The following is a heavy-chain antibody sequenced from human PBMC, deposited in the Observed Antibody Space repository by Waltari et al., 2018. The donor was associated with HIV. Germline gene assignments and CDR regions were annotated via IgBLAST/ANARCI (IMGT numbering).Heavy chain of an antibody. J-gene: IGHJ3*02. CDR3: ARDGGTSSYDNSGYYYRAFDI. V-gene: IGHV1-69*01. CDR1: GGTFSRYA. CDR2: IIPIYGAT. Sequence: QVQLVQSGAEVKKPGSSVKVSCKASGGTFSRYALSWVRQAPGQGLEWMGGIIPIYGATQLSQNFQDRVTIIADESTRTVQMELRSLRPEDTAVYYCARDGGTSSYDNSGYYYRAFDIWGQGTVVTVSS. D-gene: IGHD3-22*01.